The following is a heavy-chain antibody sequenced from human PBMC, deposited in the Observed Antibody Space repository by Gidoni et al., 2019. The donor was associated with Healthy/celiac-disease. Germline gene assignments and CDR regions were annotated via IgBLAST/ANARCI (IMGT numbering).Heavy chain of an antibody. V-gene: IGHV3-23*01. CDR2: ISGSGGST. CDR1: GFTFSSYA. J-gene: IGHJ4*02. Sequence: EVQLLESGGGLVQPGGSLRLSCAASGFTFSSYAMSWVRPAPGKGLEWVSAISGSGGSTYYASSVKGRFTISRDNSKNTLYLQMNSLRAEDTAVYYCAKDHYDFWSGYPDYWGQGTLVTVSS. D-gene: IGHD3-3*01. CDR3: AKDHYDFWSGYPDY.